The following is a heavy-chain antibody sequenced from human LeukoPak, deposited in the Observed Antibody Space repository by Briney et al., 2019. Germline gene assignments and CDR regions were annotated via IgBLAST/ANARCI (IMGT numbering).Heavy chain of an antibody. V-gene: IGHV1-2*02. CDR2: INPNSGGT. D-gene: IGHD2-15*01. J-gene: IGHJ6*02. CDR1: GYTFTGYY. CDR3: ARDLLRSGGGRGMDV. Sequence: ASVKVSCKASGYTFTGYYMHWVRQAPGQGLEWMGWINPNSGGTNYAQKFQGRVTMTRDTSISTAYMEPSRLRSDDTAVYYCARDLLRSGGGRGMDVWGQGTTVTVSS.